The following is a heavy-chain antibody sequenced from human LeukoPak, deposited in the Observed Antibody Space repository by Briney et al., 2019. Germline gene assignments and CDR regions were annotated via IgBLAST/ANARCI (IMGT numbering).Heavy chain of an antibody. CDR2: INHSGST. V-gene: IGHV4-34*01. CDR3: ARVLETGSYLRYFDS. CDR1: GGSFSGYY. Sequence: SETLSLTCAVYGGSFSGYYWSWIRQPPGKGLEWIGEINHSGSTKYNASLKSRVTISVDTSKNQFALNLNSVTAADTAVYYCARVLETGSYLRYFDSWGQGTLVTVSS. J-gene: IGHJ4*02. D-gene: IGHD1-26*01.